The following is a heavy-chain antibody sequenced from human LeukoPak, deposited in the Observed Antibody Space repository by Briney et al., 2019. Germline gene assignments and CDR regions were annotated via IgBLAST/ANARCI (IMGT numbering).Heavy chain of an antibody. CDR3: ARGSQTFDP. Sequence: SETLSLTCTVSGVSINSGGYYWIWIRQHPGKGLEWIGYIYYSGRTYYNPSLKSRVTISVDTSKNQLSLKLSSVTAADTAVYYCARGSQTFDPWGQGTLVTVSS. J-gene: IGHJ5*02. CDR2: IYYSGRT. CDR1: GVSINSGGYY. V-gene: IGHV4-31*03.